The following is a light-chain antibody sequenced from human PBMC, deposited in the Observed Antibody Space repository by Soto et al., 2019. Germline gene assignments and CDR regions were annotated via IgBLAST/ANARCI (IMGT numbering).Light chain of an antibody. CDR2: GAS. CDR3: QQYSRTLPWT. J-gene: IGKJ1*01. Sequence: EIVMTQSPATLSVSPGERATLSCRASQSVNTNLAWYQQKPGQAPRLLIYGASTRATGTPARFSGSGSGTEFTLAISSLQSEDFAVYYCQQYSRTLPWTFGQGTRVEIK. V-gene: IGKV3-15*01. CDR1: QSVNTN.